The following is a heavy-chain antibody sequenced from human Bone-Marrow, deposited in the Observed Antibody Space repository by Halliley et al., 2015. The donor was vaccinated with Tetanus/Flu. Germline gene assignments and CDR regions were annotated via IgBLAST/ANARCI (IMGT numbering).Heavy chain of an antibody. CDR2: MTDRGST. J-gene: IGHJ4*02. V-gene: IGHV4-59*01. Sequence: GLEWIGKMTDRGSTSSTPPLKGRVTISIGTSKKQFSLNLSCVTAADTAVYYCATLLAGGGGRGYWGQGTLVIVSS. D-gene: IGHD2-15*01. CDR3: ATLLAGGGGRGY.